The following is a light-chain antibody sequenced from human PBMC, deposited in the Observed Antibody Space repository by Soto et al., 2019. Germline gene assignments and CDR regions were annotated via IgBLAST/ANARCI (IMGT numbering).Light chain of an antibody. CDR1: QSVSSY. Sequence: EIVMTQSPATLSVSPGERATLSCRASQSVSSYLAWYQQKPGQAPRLLIYGASTRATGIPARFSGSGSGTEFTLTISSLQSADFAIYYCQQYNYWPYTFGQGTKLEIK. J-gene: IGKJ2*01. CDR3: QQYNYWPYT. V-gene: IGKV3-15*01. CDR2: GAS.